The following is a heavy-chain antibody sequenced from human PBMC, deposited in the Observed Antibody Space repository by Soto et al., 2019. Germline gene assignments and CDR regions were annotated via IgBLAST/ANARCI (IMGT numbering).Heavy chain of an antibody. CDR1: GYSFTSYW. CDR2: IYPGDSDT. V-gene: IGHV5-51*01. Sequence: PGESLKISCKGSGYSFTSYWIGWVRQMPGKGLEWMGIIYPGDSDTRYSPSFQGQVTISADKSISTAYLQWSSLKASDTAMYYCARQNESSGYYPPYNWFDPWGQGTLVTVSS. J-gene: IGHJ5*02. D-gene: IGHD3-22*01. CDR3: ARQNESSGYYPPYNWFDP.